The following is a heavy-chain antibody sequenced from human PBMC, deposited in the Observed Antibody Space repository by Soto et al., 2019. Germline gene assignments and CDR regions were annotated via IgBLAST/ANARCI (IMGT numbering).Heavy chain of an antibody. Sequence: PGGSLTLSCAASGFTFSSYTMHWVRQAPGKGLEWVAVISYDGSNKYYADSVKGRFTISRDNSKNTLYLQMNSLRAEDTAVYYCARDHSFEVALPGYWGQGTLVTVSS. V-gene: IGHV3-30-3*01. CDR3: ARDHSFEVALPGY. CDR2: ISYDGSNK. CDR1: GFTFSSYT. D-gene: IGHD3-3*02. J-gene: IGHJ4*02.